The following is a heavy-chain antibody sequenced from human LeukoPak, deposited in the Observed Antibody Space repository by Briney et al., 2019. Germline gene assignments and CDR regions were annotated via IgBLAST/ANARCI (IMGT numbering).Heavy chain of an antibody. CDR1: GGSISSYS. D-gene: IGHD3-3*01. J-gene: IGHJ4*02. CDR2: MYTSGST. V-gene: IGHV4-4*07. Sequence: SETLSLTCTVSGGSISSYSWSWIRQPAGKGLQWIGHMYTSGSTNYSPSLKSRVTMSVDTSKAQFSLKLSSVTAADTAVYYCARAPFAIFGVVHYYFDYWGQGTLVTVSS. CDR3: ARAPFAIFGVVHYYFDY.